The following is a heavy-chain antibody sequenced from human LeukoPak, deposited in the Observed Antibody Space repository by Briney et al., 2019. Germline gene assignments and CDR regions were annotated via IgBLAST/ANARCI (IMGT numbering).Heavy chain of an antibody. V-gene: IGHV4-4*07. CDR1: GGSISSYY. CDR2: IYTSGST. J-gene: IGHJ4*02. CDR3: ARGLRRGYSYGPDY. D-gene: IGHD5-18*01. Sequence: KTSETLSLTCTVSGGSISSYYWSWIRQPAGKGLEWIGRIYTSGSTNYNPSLKSRVTMSVDTSKNQFSLKLSSVTAADTAVYYCARGLRRGYSYGPDYWGQGTLVTVSS.